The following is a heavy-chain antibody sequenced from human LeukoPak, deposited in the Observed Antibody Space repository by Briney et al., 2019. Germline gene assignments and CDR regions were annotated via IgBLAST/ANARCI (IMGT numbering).Heavy chain of an antibody. CDR3: AKEGYSRGYYSYYYMDV. CDR1: GLTFSTYA. D-gene: IGHD6-13*01. J-gene: IGHJ6*03. CDR2: ISYDGSNK. Sequence: QPGGTLRLSCAASGLTFSTYAMSWVRQAPGKGLEWVTAISYDGSNKYYADSVKGRFTISRDNSKNTLYVQMNSLRAEDTAVYYCAKEGYSRGYYSYYYMDVWGKGTTVTVSS. V-gene: IGHV3-30*04.